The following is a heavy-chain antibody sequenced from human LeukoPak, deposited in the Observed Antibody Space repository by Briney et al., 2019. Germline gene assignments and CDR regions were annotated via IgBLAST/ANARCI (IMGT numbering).Heavy chain of an antibody. Sequence: GGSLRLSCAASGFTFSSYEMNWVRQAPGKGLEWVSYISSSSSTIYYADSVKGRFTISRDNAKNSLYLQMNSLRAEDTAVYYCARDLSRYYGSGSPSDPWGQGTLVTVSS. CDR2: ISSSSSTI. J-gene: IGHJ5*02. CDR3: ARDLSRYYGSGSPSDP. V-gene: IGHV3-48*01. D-gene: IGHD3-10*01. CDR1: GFTFSSYE.